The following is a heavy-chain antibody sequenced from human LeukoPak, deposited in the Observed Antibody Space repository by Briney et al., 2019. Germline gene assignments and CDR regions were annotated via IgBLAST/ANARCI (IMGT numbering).Heavy chain of an antibody. CDR1: GGSISSGSYY. J-gene: IGHJ5*02. Sequence: SETLSLTCTVSGGSISSGSYYWSWIRQSAGKGLEWIGRVYTSGSTNYNPSLKSRVTISVDTSKNQFSLKLSSVTAADTAVYYCARSLVVIATNWFDPWGQGTLVTVSS. CDR3: ARSLVVIATNWFDP. CDR2: VYTSGST. V-gene: IGHV4-61*02. D-gene: IGHD2-21*01.